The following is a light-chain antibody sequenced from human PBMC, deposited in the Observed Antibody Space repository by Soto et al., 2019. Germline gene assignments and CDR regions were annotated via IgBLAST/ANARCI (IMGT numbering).Light chain of an antibody. Sequence: SYELTQPPSVSVSPGQTASITCFGDKLDDKYASWYQVKPGQSPVLVIYQDTKRLSGIPERFSGSTSGTTATLAISGTQGMDEYDYFFQAWDTSSVIFGGGTKLTVL. J-gene: IGLJ2*01. V-gene: IGLV3-1*01. CDR2: QDT. CDR1: KLDDKY. CDR3: QAWDTSSVI.